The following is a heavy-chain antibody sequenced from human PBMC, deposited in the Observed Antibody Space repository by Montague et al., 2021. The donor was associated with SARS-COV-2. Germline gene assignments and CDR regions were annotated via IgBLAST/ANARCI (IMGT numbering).Heavy chain of an antibody. CDR3: ARREYSYGWGD. CDR1: GGPISGSSDY. D-gene: IGHD5-18*01. CDR2: VDYSGNT. V-gene: IGHV4-39*01. J-gene: IGHJ4*02. Sequence: SETLSLTCTVTGGPISGSSDYWGWIRQSPGKGLEWIASVDYSGNTYYSPSLKSRLTISVDTCKNQFSLKLNSVTAADTALYYCARREYSYGWGDWGQGTLVTVSS.